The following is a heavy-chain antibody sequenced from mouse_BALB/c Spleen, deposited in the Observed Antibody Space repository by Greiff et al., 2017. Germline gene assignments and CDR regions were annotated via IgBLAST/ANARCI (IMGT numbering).Heavy chain of an antibody. V-gene: IGHV3-8*02. Sequence: EVQVVESGPSLVKPSQTLSLTCSVTGDSITSGYWNWIRKFPGNKLEYMGYISYSGSTYYNPSLKSRISITRDTSKNQYYLQLNSVTTEDTATYYCARRRDYYGSSYGYFDVWGAGTTVTGSS. CDR3: ARRRDYYGSSYGYFDV. CDR2: ISYSGST. CDR1: GDSITSGY. J-gene: IGHJ1*01. D-gene: IGHD1-1*01.